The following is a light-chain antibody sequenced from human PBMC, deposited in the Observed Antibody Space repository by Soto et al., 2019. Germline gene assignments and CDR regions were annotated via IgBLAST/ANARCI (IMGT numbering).Light chain of an antibody. CDR2: DAS. CDR3: QQYNNWWT. J-gene: IGKJ1*01. CDR1: QSVRTY. Sequence: EIVLTQSPVTLSLSPGERATLSCRASQSVRTYLAWYQVKPGQAPRLLIYDASSRASGVPARFSGSGSGTEFTLTISSLQSEDFAVYYCQQYNNWWTFGQGTKVDIK. V-gene: IGKV3D-15*01.